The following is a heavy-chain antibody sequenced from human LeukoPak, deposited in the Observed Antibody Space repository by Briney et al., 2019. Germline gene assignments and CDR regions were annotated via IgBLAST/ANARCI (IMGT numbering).Heavy chain of an antibody. J-gene: IGHJ4*02. CDR3: ARGYYSSGWLDGAVDY. Sequence: WASVKVSCKASGYTFSSYDIHWVRQATGQGLEWMGWMNPNSANTGYAQKFQGRITMTRNASISTAYMELSSLRSEDTAVYYCARGYYSSGWLDGAVDYWGQGTLVTVSS. CDR1: GYTFSSYD. CDR2: MNPNSANT. D-gene: IGHD6-19*01. V-gene: IGHV1-8*01.